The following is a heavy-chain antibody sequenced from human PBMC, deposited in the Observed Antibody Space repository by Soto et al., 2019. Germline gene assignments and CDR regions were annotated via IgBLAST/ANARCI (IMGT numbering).Heavy chain of an antibody. CDR3: TVIKRRDQSSTSGYRFDP. V-gene: IGHV3-53*02. Sequence: EVQLVETGGGLIQPGGSLRLSCAASGFTVSSNYMSWVRQAPGKGLEWVSVIYSGGSTYYADSVRGRFTISRDNSKNTLYLQMISLKTEDTAIYYSTVIKRRDQSSTSGYRFDPWGPGTLVTVSS. CDR1: GFTVSSNY. D-gene: IGHD3-22*01. CDR2: IYSGGST. J-gene: IGHJ5*02.